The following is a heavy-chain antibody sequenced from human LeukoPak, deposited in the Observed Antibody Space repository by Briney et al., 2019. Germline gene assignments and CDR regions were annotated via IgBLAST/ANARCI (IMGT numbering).Heavy chain of an antibody. V-gene: IGHV3-21*01. J-gene: IGHJ4*02. D-gene: IGHD3-22*01. Sequence: PGGSLRLSCAASGFNFCSYSMNWVRQAPGKGLEWVSSISSSSSYIYYADSVKGRFTISRDNAKNSLYLQMNSLRAEDTAVYYCARDISSGYYYWGQGTLVTVSS. CDR2: ISSSSSYI. CDR3: ARDISSGYYY. CDR1: GFNFCSYS.